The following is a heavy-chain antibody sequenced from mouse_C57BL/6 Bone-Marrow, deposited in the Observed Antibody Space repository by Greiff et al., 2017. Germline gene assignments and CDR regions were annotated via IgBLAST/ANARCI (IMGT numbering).Heavy chain of an antibody. CDR3: AIYYGNHGAMDY. CDR2: ISYDGSN. D-gene: IGHD2-1*01. J-gene: IGHJ4*01. CDR1: GYSITSGYY. V-gene: IGHV3-6*01. Sequence: ESGPGLVKPSQSLSLTCSVTGYSITSGYYWNWIRQFPGNKLEWMGYISYDGSNNYNPSLKNRISITRDTSKNQFFLKLNSVTTEDTATYYCAIYYGNHGAMDYWGQGTSVTVSS.